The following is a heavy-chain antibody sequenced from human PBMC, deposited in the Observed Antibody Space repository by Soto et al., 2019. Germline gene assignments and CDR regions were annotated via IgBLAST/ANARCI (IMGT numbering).Heavy chain of an antibody. J-gene: IGHJ5*02. CDR3: AKDSVWGFGEFDP. CDR1: GFTFDDYA. V-gene: IGHV3-9*01. CDR2: ISWNSGSI. D-gene: IGHD3-10*01. Sequence: EVQLVESGGGLVQPGRSLRLSCAASGFTFDDYAMHWVRQAPGKGLEWVSGISWNSGSIDYADSVKGRFTISRDNAKNSLYLQMNSLRAEDTALYYCAKDSVWGFGEFDPWGQGTLVTVSS.